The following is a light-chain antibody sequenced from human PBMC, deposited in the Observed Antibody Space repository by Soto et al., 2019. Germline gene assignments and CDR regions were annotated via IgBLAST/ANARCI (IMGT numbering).Light chain of an antibody. J-gene: IGLJ2*01. V-gene: IGLV3-21*02. CDR2: DDS. CDR3: QVWDSSSDHVG. Sequence: SYELTQPPSVSVAPGQTARITCGGNNIGRKSEHWYQQKPGQAPVLVVYDDSDRPSGIPERFSGSNSGNTATLTISRVEAGDEADYYCQVWDSSSDHVGFGGGTKLTVL. CDR1: NIGRKS.